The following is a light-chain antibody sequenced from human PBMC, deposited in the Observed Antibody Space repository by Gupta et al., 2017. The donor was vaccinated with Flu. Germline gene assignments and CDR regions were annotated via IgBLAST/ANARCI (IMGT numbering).Light chain of an antibody. Sequence: QSALTQPASVSGSPGQSIAISCTGTSSDVGGFELVSWYQQHPGKATKLMIVDVNTRPSGAYNRSASYKSAANASPLTNSVQAEEEADDYYSQSTNTNNLCVFGGGTNLTVL. CDR1: SSDVGGFEL. CDR2: DVN. CDR3: SQSTNTNNLCV. J-gene: IGLJ3*02. V-gene: IGLV2-14*01.